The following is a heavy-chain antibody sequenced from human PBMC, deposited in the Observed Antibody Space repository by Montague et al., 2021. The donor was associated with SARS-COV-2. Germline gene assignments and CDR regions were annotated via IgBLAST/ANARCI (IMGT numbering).Heavy chain of an antibody. V-gene: IGHV4-34*01. CDR3: ARGAPGY. D-gene: IGHD1-14*01. CDR2: MNHDGST. J-gene: IGHJ4*02. Sequence: SETLSLTCAVYGGSFSDNHCTWICHCQGEGLEGVWQMNHDGSTKYNPSLKSRVTISIDTAKKKISLKLTSVTAADTAVYYCARGAPGYWGQGTLVTVSS. CDR1: GGSFSDNH.